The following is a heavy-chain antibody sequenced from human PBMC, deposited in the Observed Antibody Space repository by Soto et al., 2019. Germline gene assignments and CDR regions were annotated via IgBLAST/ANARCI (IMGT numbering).Heavy chain of an antibody. CDR2: ISGSGGST. V-gene: IGHV3-23*01. D-gene: IGHD6-13*01. J-gene: IGHJ3*02. CDR3: AKTDGYSSSWYGDAFDI. CDR1: GFTFSSYA. Sequence: GGSLRLSCAASGFTFSSYAMSWVRQAPGKGLEWVSAISGSGGSTYYADSVKGRFTISRDNSKNTLYLQMNSLRAEDTAVYYCAKTDGYSSSWYGDAFDIWGQGTMVTVSS.